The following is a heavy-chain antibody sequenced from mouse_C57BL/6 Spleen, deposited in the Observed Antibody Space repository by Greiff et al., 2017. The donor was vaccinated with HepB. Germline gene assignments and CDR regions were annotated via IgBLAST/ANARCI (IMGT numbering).Heavy chain of an antibody. D-gene: IGHD2-1*01. CDR3: ARIYYGNSAWFAY. J-gene: IGHJ3*01. CDR2: INPYNGGT. V-gene: IGHV1-19*01. Sequence: VQLKQSGPVLVKPGASVKMSCKASGYTFTDYYMNWVKQSHGKSLEWIGVINPYNGGTSYNQKFKGKATLTVDKSSSTAYMELNSLTSEDSAVYYCARIYYGNSAWFAYWGQGTLVTVSA. CDR1: GYTFTDYY.